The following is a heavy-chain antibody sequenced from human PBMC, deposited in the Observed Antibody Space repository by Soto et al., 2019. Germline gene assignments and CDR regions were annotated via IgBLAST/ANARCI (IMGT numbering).Heavy chain of an antibody. CDR2: IHHSGST. CDR3: ARGNFDY. J-gene: IGHJ4*02. V-gene: IGHV4-4*02. CDR1: GGSISSSNW. Sequence: QVQLQESGPGLVKPSGTLSLTCAVSGGSISSSNWWCWVRQSPGKGLEWIGEIHHSGSTNYNPSLQSRLTRSVDRSNTQFSLKLSSVTAADTAVYYCARGNFDYWGQGTLVTVSS.